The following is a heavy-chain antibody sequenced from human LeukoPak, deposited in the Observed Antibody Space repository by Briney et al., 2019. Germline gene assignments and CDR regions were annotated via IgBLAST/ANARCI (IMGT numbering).Heavy chain of an antibody. CDR1: GYSISSGYY. CDR3: ARDRTGRNTAQDDY. J-gene: IGHJ4*02. Sequence: SEPLSLTCSVSGYSISSGYYWGWIRQPPGRGLEWIGSIYYTGGTLYNPSLKSRVSMSVDTSTNQFSLKLTSVTAADTAVYYCARDRTGRNTAQDDYWGQGTLVTVSS. V-gene: IGHV4-38-2*02. CDR2: IYYTGGT. D-gene: IGHD5-18*01.